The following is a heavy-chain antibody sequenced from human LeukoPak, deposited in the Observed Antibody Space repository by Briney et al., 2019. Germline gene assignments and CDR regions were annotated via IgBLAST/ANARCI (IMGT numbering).Heavy chain of an antibody. CDR2: ISYDGSNK. CDR3: ARAHESWWSGADY. Sequence: GRSLRLSCAASGFTFSSYAMHWVRQAPGKGLEWVAVISYDGSNKYYADSVKGRFTISRDNSKNTLYLQMNSLRAEGTAVYYCARAHESWWSGADYWGQGTLVTVSS. V-gene: IGHV3-30-3*01. J-gene: IGHJ4*02. D-gene: IGHD2-15*01. CDR1: GFTFSSYA.